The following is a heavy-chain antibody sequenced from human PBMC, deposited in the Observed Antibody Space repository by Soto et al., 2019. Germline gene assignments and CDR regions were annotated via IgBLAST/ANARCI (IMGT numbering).Heavy chain of an antibody. J-gene: IGHJ6*02. CDR1: GFTFSGYE. Sequence: PWWSLRLSCATSGFTFSGYEMNLFRQAPGKGLEWVSDISSSAGTIYDAEPGNFPFTMSIDNDKNSQNLQMASLRAEDTAVYYCARDQEAGSFFPYFDGMDVWGQGTQVTVS. CDR2: ISSSAGTI. D-gene: IGHD6-13*01. V-gene: IGHV3-48*03. CDR3: ARDQEAGSFFPYFDGMDV.